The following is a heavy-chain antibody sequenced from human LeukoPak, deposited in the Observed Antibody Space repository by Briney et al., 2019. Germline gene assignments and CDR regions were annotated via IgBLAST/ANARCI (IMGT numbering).Heavy chain of an antibody. CDR3: ARENGSSPYIWFDP. CDR2: INPNSGGT. Sequence: GASVKVSCKASGYTFTGYYMHWVRQAPGQGLEWMGWINPNSGGTDYAQKFQGRVTMTWDTSISRAYTELSRLRSDDTAVYYCARENGSSPYIWFDPWGHGTLVTVSS. V-gene: IGHV1-2*02. D-gene: IGHD6-6*01. J-gene: IGHJ5*02. CDR1: GYTFTGYY.